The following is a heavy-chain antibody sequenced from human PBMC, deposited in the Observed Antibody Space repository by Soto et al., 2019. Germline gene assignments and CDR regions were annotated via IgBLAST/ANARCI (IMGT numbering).Heavy chain of an antibody. V-gene: IGHV3-33*06. CDR2: IWSDGNHK. Sequence: GGSLRLSCAASGFAFTNYGMHWVRQAPGKGLEWVAVIWSDGNHKYYADSVKGRFTISRDNSKNTLSLQMDSLRAEDTAVYYCVKERGPSNDFDIWGQGTMVTVSS. CDR1: GFAFTNYG. CDR3: VKERGPSNDFDI. J-gene: IGHJ3*02.